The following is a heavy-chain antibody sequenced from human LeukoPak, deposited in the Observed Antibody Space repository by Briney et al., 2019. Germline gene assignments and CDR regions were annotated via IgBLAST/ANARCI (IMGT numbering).Heavy chain of an antibody. V-gene: IGHV3-23*01. CDR1: GLTLSSYA. CDR3: ARIQEYYYYYMDV. J-gene: IGHJ6*03. Sequence: GGSLRLSCAASGLTLSSYAMSWVRQAPGRGLEWVSAISGSDGRTDYADSVKGRFTISRDNAKNSLYLQMNSLRVEDTAVYYCARIQEYYYYYMDVWGKGTTVTVSS. CDR2: ISGSDGRT.